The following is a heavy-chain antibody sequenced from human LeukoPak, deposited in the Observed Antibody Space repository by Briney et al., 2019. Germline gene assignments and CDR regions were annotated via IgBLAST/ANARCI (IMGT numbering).Heavy chain of an antibody. Sequence: GGSLRLSCAASGFTVSSNYMSWVRQAPGKGLEWVSVIYSGGSTYYADSVKGRFTISRDNAKNTVYLQMNSLRAEDTAVYYCTRSRPVGAPMDWGQGTLVTVSS. CDR1: GFTVSSNY. J-gene: IGHJ4*02. V-gene: IGHV3-53*01. CDR3: TRSRPVGAPMD. D-gene: IGHD1-26*01. CDR2: IYSGGST.